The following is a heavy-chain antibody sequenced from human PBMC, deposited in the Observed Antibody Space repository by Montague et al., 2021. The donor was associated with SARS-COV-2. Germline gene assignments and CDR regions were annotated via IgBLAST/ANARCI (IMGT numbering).Heavy chain of an antibody. CDR2: ISRNSGSI. V-gene: IGHV3-9*01. Sequence: SRRISCDASGFNFGDYAMHWVRQAPGKGLEWVSGISRNSGSIGYSDSVKGRFTISRDNAKNSLYLQMNSLRAEDTALYYCAKGDIAYYYYGMDVWGQGTTVTVSS. CDR3: AKGDIAYYYYGMDV. CDR1: GFNFGDYA. J-gene: IGHJ6*02. D-gene: IGHD2-15*01.